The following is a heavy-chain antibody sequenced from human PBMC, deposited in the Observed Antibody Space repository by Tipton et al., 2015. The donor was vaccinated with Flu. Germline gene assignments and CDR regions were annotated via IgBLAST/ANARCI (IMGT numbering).Heavy chain of an antibody. CDR2: VSRTGST. Sequence: LRLSCAVSGDSISSDFYWAWIRQFPGKGLEWIGTVSRTGSTIYNPSLKSRVTISIDTSKNQFSLKLTSVTAADTAVYYCATTTYFYGSGSHDYWGQGTLVTVSS. V-gene: IGHV4-38-2*01. D-gene: IGHD3-10*01. J-gene: IGHJ4*02. CDR1: GDSISSDFY. CDR3: ATTTYFYGSGSHDY.